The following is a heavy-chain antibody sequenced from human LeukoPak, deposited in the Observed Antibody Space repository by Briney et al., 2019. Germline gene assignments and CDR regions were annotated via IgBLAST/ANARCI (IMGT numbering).Heavy chain of an antibody. J-gene: IGHJ5*02. CDR2: IYYSGST. D-gene: IGHD3-3*01. CDR3: ATQAVLRFLEWPDWFDP. Sequence: SETLSLTCTVSGGSISSSSYYWGWIRQPPGKGLEWIGTIYYSGSTYYNPSLKSRVTISVDTSKNQFSLKLSSVTAADTAVYYCATQAVLRFLEWPDWFDPWGQGTLVTVPS. CDR1: GGSISSSSYY. V-gene: IGHV4-39*07.